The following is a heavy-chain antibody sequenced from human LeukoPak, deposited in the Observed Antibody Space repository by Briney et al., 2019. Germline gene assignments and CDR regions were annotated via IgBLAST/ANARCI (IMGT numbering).Heavy chain of an antibody. V-gene: IGHV3-11*06. D-gene: IGHD1-1*01. CDR1: GFTFSASY. CDR3: ARDPRTVRI. Sequence: SGGSLRLSCVASGFTFSASYMTWVRQPPGKGLEWLSYISENSGDTNYADSVKGRFTVSRDNAKNSPYLQMNSLRVEDTAVYYCARDPRTVRIWGQGTLVTVSS. CDR2: ISENSGDT. J-gene: IGHJ4*02.